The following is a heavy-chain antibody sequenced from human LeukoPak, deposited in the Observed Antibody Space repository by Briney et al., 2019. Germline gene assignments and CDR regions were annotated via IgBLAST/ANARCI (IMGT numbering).Heavy chain of an antibody. CDR1: EFTFSSYG. Sequence: GGSLRLSCAASEFTFSSYGMSWVRQAPGKGLEWVSSISGSGGSTQYADSVQGRFAISRDNSKNTLYLQMNSLRAEDTAVYYCARARSYYGSGSPLGYWGQGTLVTVSS. CDR3: ARARSYYGSGSPLGY. D-gene: IGHD3-10*01. J-gene: IGHJ4*02. V-gene: IGHV3-23*01. CDR2: ISGSGGST.